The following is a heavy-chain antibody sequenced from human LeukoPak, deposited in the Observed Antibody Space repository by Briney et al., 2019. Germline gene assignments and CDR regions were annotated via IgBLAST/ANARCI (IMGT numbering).Heavy chain of an antibody. CDR3: ARAMYYYDSSGTFDY. V-gene: IGHV3-21*01. CDR1: GFTFSSYS. CDR2: ISSSSSYI. D-gene: IGHD3-22*01. J-gene: IGHJ4*02. Sequence: GGSLRLSCAASGFTFSSYSMNWVRQVPGKGLEWVSSISSSSSYIYYADSVKGRFIISRDNAKNSLYLQMNSLRAEDTAVYYCARAMYYYDSSGTFDYWGQGTLVTVSS.